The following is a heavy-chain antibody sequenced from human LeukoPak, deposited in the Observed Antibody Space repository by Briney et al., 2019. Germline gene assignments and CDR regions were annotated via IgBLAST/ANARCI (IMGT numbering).Heavy chain of an antibody. J-gene: IGHJ4*02. CDR3: ARCRIFGVVIQMYYFDY. V-gene: IGHV1-69*13. CDR1: GGTFSSYA. CDR2: IIPIFGTA. D-gene: IGHD3-3*01. Sequence: SVKVSCKASGGTFSSYAISWVRQAPGQGLEWMGGIIPIFGTANYAQKFQGRVTITADESTSTAYRELSSLRSEDTAVYYCARCRIFGVVIQMYYFDYWGQGTLVTVSS.